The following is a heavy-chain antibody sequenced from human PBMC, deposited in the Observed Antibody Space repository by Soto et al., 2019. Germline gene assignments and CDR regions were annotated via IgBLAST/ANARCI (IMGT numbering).Heavy chain of an antibody. J-gene: IGHJ6*02. CDR3: ASQRINMVRGVIGYYYGMDV. CDR2: IYYSGST. CDR1: GGSISSYY. D-gene: IGHD3-10*01. Sequence: SETLSLTCTVSGGSISSYYWSWIRQPPGKGLEWIGYIYYSGSTNYNPSLKSRVTISVDTSKNQFSLKLSSVTAADTAVYYCASQRINMVRGVIGYYYGMDVWGQGTTVTVSS. V-gene: IGHV4-59*01.